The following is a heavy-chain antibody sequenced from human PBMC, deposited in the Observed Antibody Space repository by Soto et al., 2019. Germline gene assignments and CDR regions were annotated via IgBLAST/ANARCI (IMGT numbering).Heavy chain of an antibody. V-gene: IGHV3-48*03. Sequence: GGSLRLSFAASGFSYSSYEMNWVRQAAGKGLEWLAYISSTGSIIYYADSAKGGFTMSRDNAKNSLYLQMSSLRADDTAVYYWARDSLYSRRNCLDTWGKGSLVAASS. D-gene: IGHD1-26*01. CDR2: ISSTGSII. J-gene: IGHJ5*02. CDR1: GFSYSSYE. CDR3: ARDSLYSRRNCLDT.